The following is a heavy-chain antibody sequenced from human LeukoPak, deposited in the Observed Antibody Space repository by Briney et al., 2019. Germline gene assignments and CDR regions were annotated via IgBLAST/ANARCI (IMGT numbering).Heavy chain of an antibody. CDR3: ASPSYDSSGYSYYYGMDV. CDR2: IYPGDSDT. D-gene: IGHD3-22*01. V-gene: IGHV5-51*01. Sequence: GESLKISCKGSGYSFTSYWIGCVRQMPGKGLEWMGIIYPGDSDTRYSPSFQGQVTISADKSISTAYLQWSSLKASDTAMYYCASPSYDSSGYSYYYGMDVWGQGTTVTVSS. J-gene: IGHJ6*02. CDR1: GYSFTSYW.